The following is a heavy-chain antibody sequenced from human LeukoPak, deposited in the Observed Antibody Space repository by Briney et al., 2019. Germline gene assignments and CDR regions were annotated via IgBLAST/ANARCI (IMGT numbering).Heavy chain of an antibody. J-gene: IGHJ4*02. CDR3: ARHKLVGYSSAWYFDN. Sequence: SETLSLTCTVSGVSISTYYWSWIRQPPGKGVEWIGYVYDSGSANYNPSLKSRVTISVDTSKNQFSLKLSSVTAADTAVYYCARHKLVGYSSAWYFDNWGQGTLVTVSS. CDR1: GVSISTYY. CDR2: VYDSGSA. D-gene: IGHD6-19*01. V-gene: IGHV4-59*08.